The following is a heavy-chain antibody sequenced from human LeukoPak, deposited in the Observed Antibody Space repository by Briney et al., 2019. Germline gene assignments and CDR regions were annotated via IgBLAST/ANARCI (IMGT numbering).Heavy chain of an antibody. CDR2: VSYTGRT. J-gene: IGHJ3*01. V-gene: IGHV4-59*01. Sequence: SETLSLTCTVSGASISVYHWSWIRQPPGKRLEWIGYVSYTGRTKYNPSLQSRVTISIDTSKSQFSLKLTSVTSADTAVYSCARLLDNDISGDPDTFDVWGQGTTVIVSS. CDR3: ARLLDNDISGDPDTFDV. CDR1: GASISVYH. D-gene: IGHD3-22*01.